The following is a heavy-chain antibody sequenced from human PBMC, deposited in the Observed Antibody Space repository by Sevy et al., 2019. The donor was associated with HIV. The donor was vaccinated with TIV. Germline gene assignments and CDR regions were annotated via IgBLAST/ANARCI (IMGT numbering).Heavy chain of an antibody. CDR3: ITDPAYRGYDEEVINYYSYGMDV. Sequence: GGSLRLSCTASGFTFSSAWMSWVRQAPGKGLEWVGRIKSEFDGGAIDYAAPVKGRFTISREDSKNTVYLQMNSLKTEDTAVYYCITDPAYRGYDEEVINYYSYGMDVWGQGTTVTVSP. CDR1: GFTFSSAW. V-gene: IGHV3-15*01. J-gene: IGHJ6*01. CDR2: IKSEFDGGAI. D-gene: IGHD5-12*01.